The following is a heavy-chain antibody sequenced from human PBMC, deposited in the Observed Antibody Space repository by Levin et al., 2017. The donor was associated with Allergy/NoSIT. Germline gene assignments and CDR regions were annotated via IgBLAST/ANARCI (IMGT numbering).Heavy chain of an antibody. CDR1: GDSISSSPNY. CDR2: IYHTGIT. V-gene: IGHV4-39*07. J-gene: IGHJ6*02. Sequence: SETLSLTCTVSGDSISSSPNYWAWIRQPPGKELEWIGSIYHTGITYYTPSLKSRVTISLDTSRNQVSLKLSSVIAADTAVYYCARHECSGGIWWNSYYYPMAVWGQGTTVTVSS. D-gene: IGHD2-15*01. CDR3: ARHECSGGIWWNSYYYPMAV.